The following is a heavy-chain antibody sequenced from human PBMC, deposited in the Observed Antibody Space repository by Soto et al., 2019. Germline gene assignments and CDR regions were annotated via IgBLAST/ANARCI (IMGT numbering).Heavy chain of an antibody. V-gene: IGHV3-23*01. J-gene: IGHJ3*01. D-gene: IGHD3-16*01. CDR3: AKHHVSMIVLKIAFAF. CDR1: GFTFSDSA. CDR2: ISDSGSTT. Sequence: GSLRLSCSASGFTFSDSAMTWVRQAPGKGLEWVASISDSGSTTYYADSVKGRFTISRDNSKNTLSLHMNSLGADDTAVYYCAKHHVSMIVLKIAFAFWGQGTMVTVSS.